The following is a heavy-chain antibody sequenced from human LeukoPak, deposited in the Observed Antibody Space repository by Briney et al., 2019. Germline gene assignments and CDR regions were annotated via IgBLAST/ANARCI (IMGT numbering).Heavy chain of an antibody. D-gene: IGHD4-17*01. CDR1: GFTFSSYA. CDR2: ISYDGSNK. Sequence: GRSLRLSCAASGFTFSSYAMHWVRQAPGKGLEWVAVISYDGSNKYYADSVKGRFTISRDNSKNTLYLQMNSLRAEDTAVYYCARENDYGDYSRYFDYWGQGTLITVSS. V-gene: IGHV3-30*04. J-gene: IGHJ4*02. CDR3: ARENDYGDYSRYFDY.